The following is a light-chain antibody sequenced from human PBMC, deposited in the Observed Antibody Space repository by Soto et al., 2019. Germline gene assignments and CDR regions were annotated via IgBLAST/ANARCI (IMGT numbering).Light chain of an antibody. CDR1: SGDIGSYNR. Sequence: QSPLTQPASVSGSPGQSITISCTGTSGDIGSYNRVSWYQQHPRKAPKLKIYEVTDRPSGVSNRFSGSKSGNTASLTISGLQAEDEAEYYCSSYTHINARACVFGTGTKV. CDR3: SSYTHINARACV. J-gene: IGLJ1*01. V-gene: IGLV2-14*01. CDR2: EVT.